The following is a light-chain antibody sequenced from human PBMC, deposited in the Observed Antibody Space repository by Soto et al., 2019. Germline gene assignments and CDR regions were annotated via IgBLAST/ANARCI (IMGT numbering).Light chain of an antibody. CDR1: QSVGSY. CDR2: DAS. J-gene: IGKJ2*01. CDR3: QQRSIWTRHT. Sequence: EMVLTQSPATLSLSSGERATFSCRAGQSVGSYLAWYQQKPGQPPRLLIYDASNRATGIPARFSGSASGTDITLPISSLEPEDVAGYYCQQRSIWTRHTFGLGTNVDTK. V-gene: IGKV3-11*01.